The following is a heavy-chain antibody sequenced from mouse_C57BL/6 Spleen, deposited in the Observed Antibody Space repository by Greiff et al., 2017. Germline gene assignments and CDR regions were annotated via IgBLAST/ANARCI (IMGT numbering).Heavy chain of an antibody. J-gene: IGHJ1*03. V-gene: IGHV5-17*01. Sequence: EVMLVESGGGLVKPGGSLKLSCAASGFTFSDYGMHWVRQAPEKGLEWVAYISSGSSTIYYADTVKGRFTISRDNAKNTLFLQMTSLRSEDTAMYYCARKCRNWDFEGWGTGTTVTVSS. CDR1: GFTFSDYG. CDR3: ARKCRNWDFEG. CDR2: ISSGSSTI. D-gene: IGHD6-1*01.